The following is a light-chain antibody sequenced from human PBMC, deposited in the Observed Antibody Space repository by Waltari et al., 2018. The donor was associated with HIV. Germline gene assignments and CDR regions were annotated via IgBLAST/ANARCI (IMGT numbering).Light chain of an antibody. CDR2: EVS. J-gene: IGLJ2*01. CDR1: SSDVGGYNY. V-gene: IGLV2-14*01. CDR3: SSYTSSSTPHVV. Sequence: QSALTQPASVSGSPGQSITISCTGTSSDVGGYNYVSWYQQHPGKAPKLMIYEVSKRPSGLSNRFAGSKSGNTASLTISGLQAEDEADYYCSSYTSSSTPHVVFGGGTKLTVL.